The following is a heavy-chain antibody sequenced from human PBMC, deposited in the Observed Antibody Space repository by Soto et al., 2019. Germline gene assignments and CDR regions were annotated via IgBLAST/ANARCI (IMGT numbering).Heavy chain of an antibody. CDR3: AHRVLRTVFGLVTTTAIYFDF. V-gene: IGHV2-5*02. CDR2: IYWDDDK. D-gene: IGHD3-3*01. J-gene: IGHJ4*02. CDR1: GFSLTTSGVG. Sequence: QITLNESGPTLVKPTQTLTLTCTFSGFSLTTSGVGVGWIRQSPGKAPEWLALIYWDDDKRYSPSLKSRLTINKDTYKSQVVLIMANLDPADTATYYCAHRVLRTVFGLVTTTAIYFDFWGQGTPVAVSS.